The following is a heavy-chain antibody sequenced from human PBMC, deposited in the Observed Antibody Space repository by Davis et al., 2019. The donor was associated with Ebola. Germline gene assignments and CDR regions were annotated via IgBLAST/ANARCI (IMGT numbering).Heavy chain of an antibody. CDR2: IYSSGST. Sequence: GGSLRLSCAASGFAFSSNYMNWVRQAPGKGLEWVSGIYSSGSTYCADSVKGRFTISRDNAENSVSLQMDNVTAEDTAVYYCAREGGGSWGYWGQGTLVTVSS. CDR3: AREGGGSWGY. CDR1: GFAFSSNY. D-gene: IGHD1-26*01. J-gene: IGHJ4*02. V-gene: IGHV3-53*01.